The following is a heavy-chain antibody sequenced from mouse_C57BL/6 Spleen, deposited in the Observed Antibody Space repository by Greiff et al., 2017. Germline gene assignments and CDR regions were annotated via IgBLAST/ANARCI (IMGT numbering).Heavy chain of an antibody. CDR2: ISDGGSYT. Sequence: EVHLVESGGGLVKPGGSLKLSCAASGFTFSSYAMSWVRQTPEKRLEWVATISDGGSYTYYPDNVKGRFTISRDNAKNHLYLQMSPLKSEDTAMYYCARGEFAYWGHGTLVTVSA. CDR3: ARGEFAY. CDR1: GFTFSSYA. J-gene: IGHJ3*01. V-gene: IGHV5-4*01.